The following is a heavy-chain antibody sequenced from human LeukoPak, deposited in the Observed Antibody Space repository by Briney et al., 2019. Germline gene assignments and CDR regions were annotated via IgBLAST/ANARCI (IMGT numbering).Heavy chain of an antibody. CDR3: AKHNIDH. CDR2: ISYDGSNK. V-gene: IGHV3-30*18. CDR1: GFTFSSYG. Sequence: GGSLRLSCAASGFTFSSYGMHWVRQAPGKGLEWVAVISYDGSNKYYADSVKGRFTISRDNSKNTLYLQMNSLRAEDTAVYYCAKHNIDHWGQGTLVTVSS. J-gene: IGHJ4*02. D-gene: IGHD1-1*01.